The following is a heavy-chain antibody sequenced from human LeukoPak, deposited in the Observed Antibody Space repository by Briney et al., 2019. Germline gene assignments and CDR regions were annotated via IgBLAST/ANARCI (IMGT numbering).Heavy chain of an antibody. J-gene: IGHJ6*02. V-gene: IGHV3-23*01. CDR3: AKARSGEQLYLQDMDV. D-gene: IGHD1/OR15-1a*01. CDR2: ISKSGDRT. Sequence: GGSLRLSCAASGFIFSRYAMSWLRQAPGKGLEWVSGISKSGDRTHYADSVKGRFTISRDNSKNPLYLQMDSLRAEDAAVYYCAKARSGEQLYLQDMDVWGQGTTVTVSS. CDR1: GFIFSRYA.